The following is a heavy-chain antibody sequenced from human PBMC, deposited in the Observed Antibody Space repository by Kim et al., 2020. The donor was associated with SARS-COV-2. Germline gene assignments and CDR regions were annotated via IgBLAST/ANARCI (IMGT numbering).Heavy chain of an antibody. J-gene: IGHJ6*02. D-gene: IGHD3-9*01. CDR1: GGSISSGGYY. V-gene: IGHV4-31*03. Sequence: SETLSLTCTVSGGSISSGGYYWSWIRQHPGKGLEWIGYIYYSGSTYYNPSLKSRVTISVDTSKNQFSLKLSSVTAADTAVYYCARVFLRYYYGMDVWGQGTTVTVSS. CDR3: ARVFLRYYYGMDV. CDR2: IYYSGST.